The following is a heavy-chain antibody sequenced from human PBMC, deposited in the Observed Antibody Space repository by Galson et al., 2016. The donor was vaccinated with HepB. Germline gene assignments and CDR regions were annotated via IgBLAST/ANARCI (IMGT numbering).Heavy chain of an antibody. J-gene: IGHJ3*01. V-gene: IGHV3-7*01. CDR3: VRDRTPDCDGGSCYSPAFDV. Sequence: SLRLSCAASGFKFNNFWMSWVRQAPGRGPEWVANIKQDGSERYYVDSVKGRFTVSRDNAKNSLYLQMNILRVEDTAVYFCVRDRTPDCDGGSCYSPAFDVWGQGTLVAVSS. CDR2: IKQDGSER. CDR1: GFKFNNFW. D-gene: IGHD2-15*01.